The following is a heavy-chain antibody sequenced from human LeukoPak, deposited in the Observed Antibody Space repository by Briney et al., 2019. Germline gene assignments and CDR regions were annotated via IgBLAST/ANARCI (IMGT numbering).Heavy chain of an antibody. J-gene: IGHJ4*02. D-gene: IGHD5-18*01. V-gene: IGHV4-4*07. CDR2: IYTSGST. Sequence: KPSETLSLTCTVSGGSISSYYWSWIRQPAGKGLEWIGRIYTSGSTNYNPSLKSRVTMSVDTSKNQFSLKLSSVTAADTAVYYCAREGYSYGYGYYFDYWGQGTLVTVSS. CDR1: GGSISSYY. CDR3: AREGYSYGYGYYFDY.